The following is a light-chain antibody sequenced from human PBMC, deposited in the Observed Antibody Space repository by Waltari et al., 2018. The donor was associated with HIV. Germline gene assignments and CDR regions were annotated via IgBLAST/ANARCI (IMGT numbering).Light chain of an antibody. CDR1: SSDVGGYYY. V-gene: IGLV2-8*01. Sequence: QSALTQPPSASGSPGQSVTISCTGTSSDVGGYYYVSWYQQHTGKAPKLMIYEVSKRPSGVPDRFYGSKSGNTASLTVSGLQAEDEADYYCSSYAGSNTHVVFGGGTKLTVL. CDR3: SSYAGSNTHVV. J-gene: IGLJ2*01. CDR2: EVS.